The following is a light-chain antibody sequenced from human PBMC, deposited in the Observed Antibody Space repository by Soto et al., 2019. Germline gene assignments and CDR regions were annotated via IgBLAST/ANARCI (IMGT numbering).Light chain of an antibody. J-gene: IGKJ4*01. CDR3: QQRNNWPPVT. CDR2: DAS. Sequence: EIVSTQSPATLSLSPGERATLSCRASQSVSRHLAWYQQKPGQAPRLLIYDASNRATGIPARFSGSGSGTDFTLTIGSLEPEDFAVYYCQQRNNWPPVTFGGGTKVDIK. CDR1: QSVSRH. V-gene: IGKV3-11*01.